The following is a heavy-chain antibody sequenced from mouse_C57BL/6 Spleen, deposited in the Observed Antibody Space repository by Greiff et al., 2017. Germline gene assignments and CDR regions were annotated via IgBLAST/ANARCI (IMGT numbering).Heavy chain of an antibody. D-gene: IGHD2-3*01. CDR1: GYSFTGYY. Sequence: VQLKESGPELVKPGASVKISCKASGYSFTGYYMNWVKQSPEKSLEWIGEINPSTGGTTYNQKFKAKATLTVDKSSSTAYMQLKSLTSEDSAVYCCARATEGYYEAWFAYWGQGTLVTVSA. J-gene: IGHJ3*01. CDR3: ARATEGYYEAWFAY. CDR2: INPSTGGT. V-gene: IGHV1-42*01.